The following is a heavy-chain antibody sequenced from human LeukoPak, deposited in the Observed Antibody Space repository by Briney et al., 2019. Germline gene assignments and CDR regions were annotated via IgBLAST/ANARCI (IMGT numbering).Heavy chain of an antibody. V-gene: IGHV4-61*02. CDR2: IYTSGST. CDR1: GGSISSGRYY. CDR3: ARLTGGYNWFDP. D-gene: IGHD3-10*01. J-gene: IGHJ5*02. Sequence: SETLSLTCTVPGGSISSGRYYWTWIRQPAGKGLEWIGRIYTSGSTNYNPSLKSRVTISVDTSKNQFSLKLSSVTAADTAVYYCARLTGGYNWFDPWGQGTLVTVSS.